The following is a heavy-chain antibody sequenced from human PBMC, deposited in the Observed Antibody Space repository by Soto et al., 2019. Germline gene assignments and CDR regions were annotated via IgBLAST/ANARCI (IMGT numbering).Heavy chain of an antibody. CDR1: GGSISSGGYY. D-gene: IGHD2-15*01. Sequence: SETLSLTCTVSGGSISSGGYYWSWIRQHPGKGLEWIGYIYYSGSTYYNPSLKSRVTISVDTSKNQFSLKLSSVTAADTAVYYCARGGGCCSGGSCYPYYYYYGMDVWGQGTTVTVSS. J-gene: IGHJ6*02. V-gene: IGHV4-31*03. CDR2: IYYSGST. CDR3: ARGGGCCSGGSCYPYYYYYGMDV.